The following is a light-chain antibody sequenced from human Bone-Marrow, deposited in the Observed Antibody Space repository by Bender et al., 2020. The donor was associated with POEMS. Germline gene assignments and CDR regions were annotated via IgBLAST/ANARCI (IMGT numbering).Light chain of an antibody. CDR3: AAWEDSLNGWV. CDR2: INN. Sequence: QSVLNQPPSASGTPGQRVTISCSGSSSNIGTNPVNWYQQLPGTAPKLLIYINNQRPSGVPDRFSGSKSGTSASLAIRGLQSEDEADYYCAAWEDSLNGWVFGGGTKLTVL. CDR1: SSNIGTNP. J-gene: IGLJ3*02. V-gene: IGLV1-44*01.